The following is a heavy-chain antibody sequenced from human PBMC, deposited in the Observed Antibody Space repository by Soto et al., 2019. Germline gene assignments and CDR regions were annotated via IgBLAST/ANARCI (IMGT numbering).Heavy chain of an antibody. J-gene: IGHJ4*02. Sequence: PGGSLRLSCAASGFTFSSYGMHWVRQAPGKGLEWVAVIWYDGSNKYYADSVKGRFTISRDNSKNTLYLQMNSLRAEDTAVYYCARDNFNNFIFAYWGQGSPVIVSS. V-gene: IGHV3-33*01. D-gene: IGHD1-1*01. CDR3: ARDNFNNFIFAY. CDR2: IWYDGSNK. CDR1: GFTFSSYG.